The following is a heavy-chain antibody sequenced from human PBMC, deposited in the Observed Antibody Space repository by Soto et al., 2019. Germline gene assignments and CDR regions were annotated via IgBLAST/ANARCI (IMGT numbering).Heavy chain of an antibody. D-gene: IGHD3-22*01. V-gene: IGHV3-23*01. CDR2: IIGSGGST. J-gene: IGHJ4*02. Sequence: GGSRLSCAASGFTFNSYAMSWVRQAPGKGLEWVSTIIGSGGSTYYADSVKGRFSVSRDNSKNTLYLQMNSLRAEDTAVYYCAKDRNYYDSSGYDYWGQGTLVTVS. CDR3: AKDRNYYDSSGYDY. CDR1: GFTFNSYA.